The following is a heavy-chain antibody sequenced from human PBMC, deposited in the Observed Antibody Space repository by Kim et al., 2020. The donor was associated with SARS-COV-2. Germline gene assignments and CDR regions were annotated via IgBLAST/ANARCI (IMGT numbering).Heavy chain of an antibody. V-gene: IGHV3-30*04. CDR2: ISYDGSNK. Sequence: GGSLRLSCAASGFTFSSYAMHWVRQAPGKGLEWVAVISYDGSNKYYADSVKGRFTISRDNSKNTLYLQMNSLRAEDTAVYYCAREAFVAGNYYYGMDVWG. CDR3: AREAFVAGNYYYGMDV. D-gene: IGHD6-19*01. CDR1: GFTFSSYA. J-gene: IGHJ6*01.